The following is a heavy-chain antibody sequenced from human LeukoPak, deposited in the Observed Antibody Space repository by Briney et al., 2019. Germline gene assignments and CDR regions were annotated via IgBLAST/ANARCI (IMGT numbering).Heavy chain of an antibody. Sequence: GGSLRLSCAASGFTLSSNSMNWGREAPEKGLEWVSYITSSSSTTYYADSVKGRFTISRDNAKNSLYLHMNSLRAEDTAVYYCARGNHYYYLDVWGTGTTVTVSS. J-gene: IGHJ6*03. CDR3: ARGNHYYYLDV. CDR2: ITSSSSTT. V-gene: IGHV3-48*04. CDR1: GFTLSSNS.